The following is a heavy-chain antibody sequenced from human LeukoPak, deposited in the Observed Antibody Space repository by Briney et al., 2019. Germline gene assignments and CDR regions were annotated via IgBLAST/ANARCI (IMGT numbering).Heavy chain of an antibody. D-gene: IGHD3-10*01. CDR3: ARGQNGSGSYSFDY. CDR1: GGSISSHY. CDR2: IYYSGST. V-gene: IGHV4-59*11. Sequence: SETLSLTCTVSGGSISSHYWSWIRQPPGKGLEWIGYIYYSGSTNYNPSLKSRVTISVDTSKNQFSLKLSSVTAADTAVYYCARGQNGSGSYSFDYWGQGTLVTVSS. J-gene: IGHJ4*02.